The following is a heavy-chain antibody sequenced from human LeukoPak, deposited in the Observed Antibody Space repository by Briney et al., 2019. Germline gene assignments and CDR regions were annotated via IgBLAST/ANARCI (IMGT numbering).Heavy chain of an antibody. Sequence: SETLSLTCTVSGGSISSYYWSWIRQPPGKGLEWIGYIYYSGSTNYNPSLKSRVTISVDTSKNQFSLKLSSVTAADMAVYYCARDQGYYYDSSGPPDWYFDLWGRGTLVTVSS. CDR2: IYYSGST. D-gene: IGHD3-22*01. V-gene: IGHV4-59*01. CDR3: ARDQGYYYDSSGPPDWYFDL. CDR1: GGSISSYY. J-gene: IGHJ2*01.